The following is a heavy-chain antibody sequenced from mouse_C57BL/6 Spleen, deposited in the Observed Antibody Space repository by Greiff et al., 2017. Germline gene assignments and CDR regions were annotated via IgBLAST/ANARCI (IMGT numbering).Heavy chain of an antibody. V-gene: IGHV1-54*01. J-gene: IGHJ4*01. CDR2: INPGSGGT. CDR1: GYAFTNYL. Sequence: QVQLQQSGAELVRPGTSVKVSCKASGYAFTNYLIEWVKQRPGQGLEWIGVINPGSGGTNYNEKFKGKETLTADKSSSTAYMQLSSLTSEDSAVYFCARPYYDFYAMDYWVQGTSVTVSS. CDR3: ARPYYDFYAMDY. D-gene: IGHD2-10*01.